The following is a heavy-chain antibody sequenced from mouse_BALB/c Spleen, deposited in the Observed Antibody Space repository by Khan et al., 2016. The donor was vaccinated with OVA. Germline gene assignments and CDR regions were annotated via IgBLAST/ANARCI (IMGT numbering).Heavy chain of an antibody. CDR3: SRGYDFFAY. V-gene: IGHV1-26*01. J-gene: IGHJ3*01. D-gene: IGHD2-14*01. CDR1: GYSFTAYY. CDR2: INPNTYNT. Sequence: DVKLVESGPDLVKTGASVKISCKASGYSFTAYYMNWVKLSHGKSLECIGRINPNTYNTNYNQKFKGKAILTVDTSSSTAYMNLRSLTSEDSSVYFCSRGYDFFAYWGQGTLVTVSA.